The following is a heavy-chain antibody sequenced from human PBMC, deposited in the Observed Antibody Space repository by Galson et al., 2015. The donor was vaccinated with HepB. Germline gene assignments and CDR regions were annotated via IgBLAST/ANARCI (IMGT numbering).Heavy chain of an antibody. D-gene: IGHD6-19*01. CDR1: GGTFSSYT. CDR3: AMSAGHKSGGWFDY. Sequence: SVKVSCKASGGTFSSYTISWVRQAPGQGLEWMGRLIPILGIANYAQKFQGRVTITADKSTSTAYMELSSLRSEDTAVYYCAMSAGHKSGGWFDYWGQGTLVTVSS. V-gene: IGHV1-69*02. J-gene: IGHJ4*02. CDR2: LIPILGIA.